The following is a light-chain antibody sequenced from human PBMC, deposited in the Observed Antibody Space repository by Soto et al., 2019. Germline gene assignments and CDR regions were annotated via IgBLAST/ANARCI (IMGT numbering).Light chain of an antibody. CDR3: GAWDDRGNGVV. J-gene: IGLJ2*01. CDR1: SSNIGTYT. CDR2: TYD. Sequence: QSVLTQPPSVSGTPGQSITISCSGSSSNIGTYTLNWYQHLPRTAAQLLFFTYDHRPSGVADRCSGCTSGSSAALAISGRQSEDEDAYYCGAWDDRGNGVVFGGGTKLTVL. V-gene: IGLV1-44*01.